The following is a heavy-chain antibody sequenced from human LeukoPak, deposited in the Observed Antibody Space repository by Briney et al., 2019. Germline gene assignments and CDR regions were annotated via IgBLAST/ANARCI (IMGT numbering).Heavy chain of an antibody. Sequence: SVKVSCKASGGTFSSYAISWVRQAPGQGLEWMGGILPIFGTPKYAQKFQGRVTITADTSASTAYMELSSLRSEDTAVYYCARLSSHYGDYKVDPWGQGTLVTVSS. CDR2: ILPIFGTP. D-gene: IGHD4-17*01. CDR3: ARLSSHYGDYKVDP. V-gene: IGHV1-69*06. CDR1: GGTFSSYA. J-gene: IGHJ5*02.